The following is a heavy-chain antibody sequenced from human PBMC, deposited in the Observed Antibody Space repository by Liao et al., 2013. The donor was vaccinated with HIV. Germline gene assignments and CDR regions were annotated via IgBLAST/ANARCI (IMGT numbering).Heavy chain of an antibody. J-gene: IGHJ2*01. CDR3: ARVQWXPAPNWYSDL. Sequence: QVQLQESGPGLVKPSETLSLTCTVSGGSISSYYWSWIRQPAGKGLEWIGRIYTSGSTNYNPSLKSRVTISVDTSSNHVSLKLTSVTAADTAVYYCARVQWXPAPNWYSDLWGRGTLVIVSS. CDR2: IYTSGST. V-gene: IGHV4-4*07. CDR1: GGSISSYY. D-gene: IGHD1-26*01.